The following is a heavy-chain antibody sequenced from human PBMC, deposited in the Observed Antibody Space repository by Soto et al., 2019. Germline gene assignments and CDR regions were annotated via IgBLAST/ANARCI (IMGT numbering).Heavy chain of an antibody. CDR2: ISDYNGNT. CDR3: ARDQFLTGSDYYGMDV. J-gene: IGHJ6*02. Sequence: XSVKVSCKTSGYTFSNYGISWVRQAPVQGLEWMGWISDYNGNTIYAQKFQGRVSMTTDTSATTAYMELRSLRSDDTAVYYCARDQFLTGSDYYGMDVWGQGTTVTVSS. CDR1: GYTFSNYG. D-gene: IGHD3-10*01. V-gene: IGHV1-18*04.